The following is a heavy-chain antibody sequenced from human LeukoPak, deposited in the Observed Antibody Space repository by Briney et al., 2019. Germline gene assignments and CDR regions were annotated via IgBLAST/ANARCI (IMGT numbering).Heavy chain of an antibody. CDR2: INPNSGGT. D-gene: IGHD3-3*01. J-gene: IGHJ2*01. Sequence: ASVKVSCKASGYTFTGYYMHWVRQAPGQGLEWMGRINPNSGGTNYAQKFQGRVTMTRDTSISTAYMELSRLRSDDTAVYYCANQGDYYDFWSGYYDWYFDLWGRGTLVTVSS. V-gene: IGHV1-2*06. CDR1: GYTFTGYY. CDR3: ANQGDYYDFWSGYYDWYFDL.